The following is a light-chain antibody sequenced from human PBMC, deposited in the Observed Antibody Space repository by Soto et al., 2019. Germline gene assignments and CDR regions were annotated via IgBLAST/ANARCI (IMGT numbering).Light chain of an antibody. CDR2: EVT. Sequence: QSALAQPASVSGSPGQSITISCIGTSGDVGAYNYVAWYQQHPGKAPKLIIYEVTNRPSGVSYRFSASKSGNTASLTISGLHSEDEADYYCISYTGKSASYVFGTGTKVTVL. CDR3: ISYTGKSASYV. V-gene: IGLV2-14*01. J-gene: IGLJ1*01. CDR1: SGDVGAYNY.